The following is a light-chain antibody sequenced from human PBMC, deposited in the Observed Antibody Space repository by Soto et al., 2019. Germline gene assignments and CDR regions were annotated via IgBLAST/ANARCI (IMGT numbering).Light chain of an antibody. Sequence: QSVLTQPASVSGSPGQSITISCTGTSSDVGGYNYVSWYQQHPGKALKLMIYDVSNRPSGVSNRFSGSKSGNTASLTISGLQAEDEADYYCSSYTSSSRVFGGGTKLTVL. CDR1: SSDVGGYNY. J-gene: IGLJ2*01. CDR2: DVS. CDR3: SSYTSSSRV. V-gene: IGLV2-14*01.